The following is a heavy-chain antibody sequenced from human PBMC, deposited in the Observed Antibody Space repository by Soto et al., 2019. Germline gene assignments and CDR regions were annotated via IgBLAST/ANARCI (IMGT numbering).Heavy chain of an antibody. CDR3: TRAMMTQQWHAFDL. V-gene: IGHV3-33*01. CDR2: IWHDASNK. D-gene: IGHD6-19*01. Sequence: GGSLRLSCVAAGFTFSSYAMSWVRQAPGKGLEWVGVIWHDASNKFYAASVRGRFTISRDNSNNTLFLQMTGLGPDDTAVYFCTRAMMTQQWHAFDLWGQGTTVTVSS. CDR1: GFTFSSYA. J-gene: IGHJ3*01.